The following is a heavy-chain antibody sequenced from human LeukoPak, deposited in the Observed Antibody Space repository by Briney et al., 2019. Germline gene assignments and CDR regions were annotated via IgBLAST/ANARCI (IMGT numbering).Heavy chain of an antibody. D-gene: IGHD3-22*01. CDR2: IYYSGST. V-gene: IGHV4-59*08. Sequence: SETLSLTCTVSGGSISSYYWSWIRQPPGKGLEWIGYIYYSGSTNYNPSLKSRVTISVDTSKNQFSLKLSSVPAADTAVYYCARVYYYDSSGYYPPGYFDYWGQGTLVTVSS. CDR3: ARVYYYDSSGYYPPGYFDY. CDR1: GGSISSYY. J-gene: IGHJ4*02.